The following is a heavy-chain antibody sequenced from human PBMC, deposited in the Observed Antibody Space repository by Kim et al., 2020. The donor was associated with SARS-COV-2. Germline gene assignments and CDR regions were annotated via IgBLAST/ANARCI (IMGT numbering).Heavy chain of an antibody. CDR3: ASGTNYDEDAFYVYYYHGSDV. J-gene: IGHJ6*02. D-gene: IGHD3-16*01. Sequence: GGSLRLSCAASGFTFSTYWMTWVRQAPGKGLEWVANIKHDGSETFYVDSLRGRLTISRDNAQNSLWLQMNGLTVEDTAVYYCASGTNYDEDAFYVYYYHGSDVWGQGTTVSVSS. CDR2: IKHDGSET. CDR1: GFTFSTYW. V-gene: IGHV3-7*01.